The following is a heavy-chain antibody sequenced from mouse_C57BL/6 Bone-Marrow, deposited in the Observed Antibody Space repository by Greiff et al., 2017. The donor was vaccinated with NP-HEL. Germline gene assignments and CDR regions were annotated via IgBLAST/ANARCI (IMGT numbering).Heavy chain of an antibody. V-gene: IGHV5-6*01. D-gene: IGHD1-1*01. CDR2: ISSGGSYT. CDR1: GFTFSSYG. CDR3: ARHGTTVVATYLDY. Sequence: EVNLVESGGDLVKPGGSLKLSCAASGFTFSSYGMSWVRQTPDKRLEWVATISSGGSYTYYPDSVKGRFTISRDNAKNTLYLQMSSLKSEDTAMYYCARHGTTVVATYLDYWGQGTTLTVSS. J-gene: IGHJ2*01.